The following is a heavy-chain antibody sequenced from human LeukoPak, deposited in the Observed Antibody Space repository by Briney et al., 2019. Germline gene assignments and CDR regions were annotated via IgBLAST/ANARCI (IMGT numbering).Heavy chain of an antibody. CDR3: TRGNSRLLLRPEDY. CDR1: GYTFTGYY. CDR2: INPNSGGT. Sequence: ASVKVSCKASGYTFTGYYMHWVRQAPGQGLEWMGWINPNSGGTNYAQKFQGRVTMTRDTSISTAYMELSRLRPDDTAVYYGTRGNSRLLLRPEDYWGQGTRVTVSS. D-gene: IGHD3-22*01. J-gene: IGHJ4*02. V-gene: IGHV1-2*02.